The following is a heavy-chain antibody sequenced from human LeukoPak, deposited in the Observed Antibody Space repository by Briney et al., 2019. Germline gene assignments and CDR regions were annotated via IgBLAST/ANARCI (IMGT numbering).Heavy chain of an antibody. CDR1: GYTFTGYY. CDR2: IIPIFGTA. V-gene: IGHV1-69*13. J-gene: IGHJ4*02. CDR3: ARDLGPLRFLEVGGY. Sequence: SVKVSCKASGYTFTGYYMHWVRQAPGQGLEWMGGIIPIFGTANYAQKFQGRVTITADESTSTAYMELSSLRSEDTAMYYCARDLGPLRFLEVGGYWGQGTLVTVSS. D-gene: IGHD3-3*01.